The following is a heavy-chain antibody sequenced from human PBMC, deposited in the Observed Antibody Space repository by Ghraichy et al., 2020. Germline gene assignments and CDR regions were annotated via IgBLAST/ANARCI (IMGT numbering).Heavy chain of an antibody. V-gene: IGHV3-15*07. CDR2: IKSKTDGGTT. D-gene: IGHD4-11*01. CDR1: GFTFSNAW. CDR3: TTHEDGYSNYIGGEHYDYYYGMDV. Sequence: GGSLRLSCAASGFTFSNAWMNWVRQAPGKGLEWVGRIKSKTDGGTTDYAAPVKGRFTISRDDSKNTPYLQMNSLTTEDTAVYYCTTHEDGYSNYIGGEHYDYYYGMDVWGQGTTVTVSS. J-gene: IGHJ6*02.